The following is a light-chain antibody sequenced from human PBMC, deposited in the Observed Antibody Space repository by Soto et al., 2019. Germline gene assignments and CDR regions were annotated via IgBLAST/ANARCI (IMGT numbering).Light chain of an antibody. Sequence: IVLTQSPVTLSLSPGERATLSCSASQNISSYLIWYQQKPGQSPRLLMYDVSNRATGIPARFSGSGSGTDFTLTISSLEPEDLAVYYCQQRSNWPRTFGQGTKVDIK. CDR3: QQRSNWPRT. CDR1: QNISSY. J-gene: IGKJ1*01. CDR2: DVS. V-gene: IGKV3-11*01.